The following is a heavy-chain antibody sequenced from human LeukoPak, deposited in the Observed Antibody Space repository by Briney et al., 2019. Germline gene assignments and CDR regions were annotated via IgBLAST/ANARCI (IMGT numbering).Heavy chain of an antibody. Sequence: PGRSLRLSCAASGFTFSSYGMHWVRQAPGKGLEWVAVIWYDGSNKYYADSVKGRFTISRDNSKNTLYLQMNGLRAEDTAVYYCASPKWAHYYDSSGFDYWGQGTLVTVSS. CDR1: GFTFSSYG. J-gene: IGHJ4*02. CDR3: ASPKWAHYYDSSGFDY. CDR2: IWYDGSNK. V-gene: IGHV3-30*19. D-gene: IGHD3-22*01.